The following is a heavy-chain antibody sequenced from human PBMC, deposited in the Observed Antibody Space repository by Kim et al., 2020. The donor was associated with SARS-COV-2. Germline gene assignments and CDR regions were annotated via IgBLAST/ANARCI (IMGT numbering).Heavy chain of an antibody. CDR3: ARASRRRYYGSGEDYFDF. CDR1: GGSFSGYY. J-gene: IGHJ4*01. CDR2: INHSGST. Sequence: SETLSLTCAVYGGSFSGYYWSWIRQPPGRGLEWIGEINHSGSTNYNPSLKSRLTISVHTSKNQFSLKLSSVTAADTAVYYCARASRRRYYGSGEDYFDF. D-gene: IGHD3-10*01. V-gene: IGHV4-34*01.